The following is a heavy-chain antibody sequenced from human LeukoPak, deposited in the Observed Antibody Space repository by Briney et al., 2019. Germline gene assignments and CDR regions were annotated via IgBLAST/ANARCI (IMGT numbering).Heavy chain of an antibody. V-gene: IGHV4-4*07. J-gene: IGHJ5*02. Sequence: SETLSLTCTVSGGSITSYYWSWIRQPAGKGLEWIGRIYTSGSTIYNPSLKSRVTISVDTSKNQFSLKLSSVTAADTAVYYCASFYYDFWSGPNWFDPWGQGTLVTVSS. CDR3: ASFYYDFWSGPNWFDP. D-gene: IGHD3-3*01. CDR2: IYTSGST. CDR1: GGSITSYY.